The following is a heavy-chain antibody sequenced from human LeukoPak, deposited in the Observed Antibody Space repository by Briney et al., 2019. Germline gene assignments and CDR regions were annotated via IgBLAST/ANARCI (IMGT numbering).Heavy chain of an antibody. V-gene: IGHV4-39*07. CDR2: LYYSGST. CDR3: ARGPYSYDSSGAFDI. CDR1: GDSLSSSTSY. J-gene: IGHJ3*02. D-gene: IGHD3-22*01. Sequence: SETLSLTCTVAGDSLSSSTSYWAWLRQSPGKGLEWLGSLYYSGSTYYNPSLKSRLIISIDTSKNQFSLRLRSVTAADTAVYYCARGPYSYDSSGAFDIWGQGTMVTVSS.